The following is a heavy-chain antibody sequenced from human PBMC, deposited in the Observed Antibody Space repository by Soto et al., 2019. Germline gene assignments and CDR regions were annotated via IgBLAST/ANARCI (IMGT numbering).Heavy chain of an antibody. J-gene: IGHJ6*02. D-gene: IGHD3-9*01. Sequence: PVGSLRLSCVASGFAFRSYGMNWVRQAPGKGLEWVSSISTSSSAIYYTDSVKGRFTISRDNARNSLYLQMKSLRAEDTAVYFCARDGADYDILTGYYDYYYHGMDVWGQGTTVTVSS. CDR2: ISTSSSAI. V-gene: IGHV3-21*06. CDR3: ARDGADYDILTGYYDYYYHGMDV. CDR1: GFAFRSYG.